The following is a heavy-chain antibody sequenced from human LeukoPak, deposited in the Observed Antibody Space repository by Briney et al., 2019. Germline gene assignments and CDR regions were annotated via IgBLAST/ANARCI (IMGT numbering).Heavy chain of an antibody. CDR2: INTDGSST. J-gene: IGHJ4*02. CDR1: GFTFSSYW. D-gene: IGHD3-3*01. V-gene: IGHV3-74*01. CDR3: ARGSEWSSGVSDY. Sequence: GGSLRLSCAASGFTFSSYWMHWVRQAPGKGLVWVSRINTDGSSTSYADSVKGRFTISRDNAKNTLYLQMNSLRAEDTAVYYCARGSEWSSGVSDYWGQGTLVTVSS.